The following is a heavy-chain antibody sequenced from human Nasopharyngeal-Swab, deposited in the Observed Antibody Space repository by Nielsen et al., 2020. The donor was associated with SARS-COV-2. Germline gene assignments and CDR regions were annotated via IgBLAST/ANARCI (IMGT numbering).Heavy chain of an antibody. J-gene: IGHJ4*02. CDR1: GNAFFDYY. CDR3: SILIWYYLLLLWGR. CDR2: INPNSGSR. V-gene: IGHV1-2*04. Sequence: ASVKVSCKSSGNAFFDYYRHRVRQAPGQGIEWMGCINPNSGSRNYAQRFQGWVTMTRDTSISTAHMEALRLGGIVVLRRLESILIWYYLLLLWGRWGQGTLVTVTS. D-gene: IGHD3-22*01.